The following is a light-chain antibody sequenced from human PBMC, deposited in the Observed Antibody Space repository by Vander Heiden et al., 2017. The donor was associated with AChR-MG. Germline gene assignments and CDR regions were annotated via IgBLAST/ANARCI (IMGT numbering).Light chain of an antibody. CDR2: GNK. Sequence: QSILTQPPSVSGAPGPRVSISCTGSTSHIGAPYDVHWYQQPPGTAPRLLIYGNKIRPSGVPARFSAAKSGTSASLAITGLQTEDEADYYCQTYDSVVKGWVFGGGTKLTVL. CDR3: QTYDSVVKGWV. CDR1: TSHIGAPYD. J-gene: IGLJ3*02. V-gene: IGLV1-40*01.